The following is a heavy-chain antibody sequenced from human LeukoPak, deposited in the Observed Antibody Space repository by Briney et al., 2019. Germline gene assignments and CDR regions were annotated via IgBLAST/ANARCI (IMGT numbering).Heavy chain of an antibody. V-gene: IGHV4-59*01. D-gene: IGHD6-19*01. J-gene: IGHJ4*02. CDR2: IYYSGST. CDR3: ARSLFSSGLSYYFDY. CDR1: GGSISSYY. Sequence: SETLSLTCTVSGGSISSYYWSWIRQPPGKGLEWIGYIYYSGSTNYNPSLKSRVTISVDTSKNQFSLKLSSVTAADTAVYYCARSLFSSGLSYYFDYWGQGTLVTVSS.